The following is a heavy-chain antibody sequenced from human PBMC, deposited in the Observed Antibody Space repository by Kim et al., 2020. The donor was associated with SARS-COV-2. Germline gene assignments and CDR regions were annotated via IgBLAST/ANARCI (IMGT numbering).Heavy chain of an antibody. Sequence: YHSSLKSRLTISLDASRDQFSLKLISVTAAAAAVYYCVRDRGAGTEGFDFWGQGILVTVSS. CDR3: VRDRGAGTEGFDF. J-gene: IGHJ4*02. V-gene: IGHV4-39*07. D-gene: IGHD6-19*01.